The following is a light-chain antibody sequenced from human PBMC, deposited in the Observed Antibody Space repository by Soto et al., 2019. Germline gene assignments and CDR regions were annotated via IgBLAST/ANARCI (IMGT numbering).Light chain of an antibody. CDR2: KAS. Sequence: DIQMTQSPSTLSASVGDRVTITCRASQSISSWLAWYQQKPGKAPKLLIYKASSLESGVRSRFSGSGSGTDFTLTLSSLLPDDFATYYCQQYNSYSRTFGQGTKVEIK. CDR1: QSISSW. V-gene: IGKV1-5*03. J-gene: IGKJ1*01. CDR3: QQYNSYSRT.